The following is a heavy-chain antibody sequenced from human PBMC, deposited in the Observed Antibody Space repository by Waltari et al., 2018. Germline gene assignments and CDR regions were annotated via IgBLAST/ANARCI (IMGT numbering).Heavy chain of an antibody. CDR3: ATESSIVAVNRYYMDV. J-gene: IGHJ6*03. CDR2: FDPEDGET. Sequence: QVQLVQSGAEVKKPGASVKVSCQVSGYTLTELSMHWVRQAPGNGLEWMGGFDPEDGETIYAQKFQGRVTMTEDTSTDTAYMELSSLRSEDTAVYYCATESSIVAVNRYYMDVWGKGTTVTVSS. V-gene: IGHV1-24*01. CDR1: GYTLTELS. D-gene: IGHD5-12*01.